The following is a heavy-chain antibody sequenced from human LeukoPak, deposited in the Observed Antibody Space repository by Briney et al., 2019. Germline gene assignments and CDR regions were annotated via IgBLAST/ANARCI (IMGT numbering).Heavy chain of an antibody. CDR1: GITFSRFW. V-gene: IGHV3-7*03. Sequence: SGGSLRLSCAASGITFSRFWMSWVRQAPGKGLQWVANINEDGSEKHYVDSVKGRFTISRDNAENSLYLQMNSLRAEDTAVYYCARAAYDTNGYTANHDYWGQGTLVTVSS. CDR3: ARAAYDTNGYTANHDY. CDR2: INEDGSEK. J-gene: IGHJ4*02. D-gene: IGHD3-22*01.